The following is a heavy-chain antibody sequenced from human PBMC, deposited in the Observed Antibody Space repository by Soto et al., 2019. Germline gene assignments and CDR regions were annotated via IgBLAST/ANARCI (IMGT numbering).Heavy chain of an antibody. CDR1: GFTFGDYA. CDR2: IRSKAYGGTT. Sequence: GESLKISCTASGFTFGDYAMSWVRQAPGKGLEWVGFIRSKAYGGTTEYAASVKGRFTISRDDSKSIAYLQMNSLKTEDTAVYYCTRVSGYDAFDIWGQGTMVTVSS. CDR3: TRVSGYDAFDI. J-gene: IGHJ3*02. D-gene: IGHD5-12*01. V-gene: IGHV3-49*04.